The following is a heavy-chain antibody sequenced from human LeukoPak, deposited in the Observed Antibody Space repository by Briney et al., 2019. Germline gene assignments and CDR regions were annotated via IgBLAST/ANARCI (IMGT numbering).Heavy chain of an antibody. CDR3: ARGATFRGTYYMDV. V-gene: IGHV4-59*11. J-gene: IGHJ6*03. CDR2: NDYSGST. CDR1: GDPISTHY. Sequence: KPSETLSLTCIVSGDPISTHYWSWRRQPPGKGMEWIGYNDYSGSTNYNPSPKSRVTISVDTSKNQFSLKLNSVTAADTAVYYCARGATFRGTYYMDVWGKGTTVTVSS. D-gene: IGHD3-10*01.